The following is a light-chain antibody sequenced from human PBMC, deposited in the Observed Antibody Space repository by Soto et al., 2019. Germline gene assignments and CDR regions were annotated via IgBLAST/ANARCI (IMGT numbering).Light chain of an antibody. CDR1: SSDVGGYNY. J-gene: IGLJ1*01. CDR2: DVS. Sequence: QSVRTQPASVSGSPGQSITISCTGTSSDVGGYNYVSWYQQHPGKVPKLMIYDVSNRPSGVSNRFSGSKSGNTASLTISGLQAEDEADYYCSSYTSSSTLYVFGTGTKLTVL. CDR3: SSYTSSSTLYV. V-gene: IGLV2-14*01.